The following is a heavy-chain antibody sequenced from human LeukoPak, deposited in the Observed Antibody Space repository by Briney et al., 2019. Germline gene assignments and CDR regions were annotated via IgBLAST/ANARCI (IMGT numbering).Heavy chain of an antibody. D-gene: IGHD1-1*01. Sequence: KSSQTLSLTCTVSGGSISSGGYYWSWIRQHPGKGLEWFGYIYDSGSTYYNPSLKSRVTISVDTSKNQFSLKLSSVTAADTAVYYCARVTMGWFDPWGQGTLVTVSS. J-gene: IGHJ5*02. CDR1: GGSISSGGYY. CDR3: ARVTMGWFDP. V-gene: IGHV4-31*03. CDR2: IYDSGST.